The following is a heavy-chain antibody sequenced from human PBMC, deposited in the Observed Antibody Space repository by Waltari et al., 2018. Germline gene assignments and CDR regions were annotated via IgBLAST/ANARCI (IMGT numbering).Heavy chain of an antibody. CDR1: GFTFSMYR. CDR3: VRDGASSGVVGAFDI. J-gene: IGHJ3*02. CDR2: IKQDGSDR. V-gene: IGHV3-7*01. Sequence: EVQLVESGGGLVQPGGSLRLSCAASGFTFSMYRMSWRRQAPGKGLEWGANIKQDGSDRKYVDAVKGRFTVSRDNAQNSLYLQMSSLRAEDTAIYFCVRDGASSGVVGAFDIWGRGTMVTVSS. D-gene: IGHD3-22*01.